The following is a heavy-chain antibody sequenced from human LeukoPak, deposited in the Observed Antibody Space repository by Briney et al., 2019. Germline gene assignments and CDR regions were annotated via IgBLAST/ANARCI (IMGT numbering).Heavy chain of an antibody. CDR2: ISSSSSYI. D-gene: IGHD6-19*01. Sequence: GGSLRLSCAASGFTFSSYSMNCVRQAPGKGLEWVSSISSSSSYIYYADSVKGRFTISRDNAKNSLYLQMNSLRAEDTAVYYCARETYSSDIDYWGQGTLVTVSS. CDR1: GFTFSSYS. CDR3: ARETYSSDIDY. V-gene: IGHV3-21*01. J-gene: IGHJ4*02.